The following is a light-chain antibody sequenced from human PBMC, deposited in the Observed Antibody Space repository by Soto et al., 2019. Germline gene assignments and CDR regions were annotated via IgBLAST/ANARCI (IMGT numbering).Light chain of an antibody. CDR3: ETWDSSTRV. CDR2: LESSGSY. J-gene: IGLJ3*02. CDR1: SGNISNI. V-gene: IGLV4-60*02. Sequence: QSVLTQSSSASASLGSSVKLTCSLSSGNISNIIAWHQQQPGKPPRYLMKLESSGSYNKGSGVPDRFSGSSSGADRYLTISNLQFEDEADYYCETWDSSTRVFGGGTKLTVL.